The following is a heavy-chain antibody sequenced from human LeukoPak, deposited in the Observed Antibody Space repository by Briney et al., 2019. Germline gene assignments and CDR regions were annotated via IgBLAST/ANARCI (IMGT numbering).Heavy chain of an antibody. J-gene: IGHJ4*02. CDR1: GFTFSSYA. CDR2: ISGSGGST. D-gene: IGHD3-16*01. V-gene: IGHV3-23*01. Sequence: PGGSLRLSCAASGFTFSSYAMSWVRQALGKGLEWVSAISGSGGSTYYADSVKGRFTISRDNSKNTLYLQMNSLRAEDTAVYYCAKDGGALGSYFDYWGQGTLVTVSS. CDR3: AKDGGALGSYFDY.